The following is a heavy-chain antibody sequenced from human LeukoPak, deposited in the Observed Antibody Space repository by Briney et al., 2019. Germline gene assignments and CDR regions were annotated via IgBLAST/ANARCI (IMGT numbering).Heavy chain of an antibody. Sequence: ASVKVSCKASGYTFTSYDINWVRQATGQGLGWMGWMNPNSGNTGYAQKFQGRVTMTRNTSISTAYMELSSLRSEDTAVYYCARGVSMGYCSGGSCYSSIYYYYGMDVWGQGTTVTVSS. CDR1: GYTFTSYD. CDR3: ARGVSMGYCSGGSCYSSIYYYYGMDV. J-gene: IGHJ6*02. D-gene: IGHD2-15*01. CDR2: MNPNSGNT. V-gene: IGHV1-8*01.